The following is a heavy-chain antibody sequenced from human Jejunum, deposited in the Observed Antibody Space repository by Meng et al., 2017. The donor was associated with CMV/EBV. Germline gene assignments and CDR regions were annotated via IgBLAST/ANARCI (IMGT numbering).Heavy chain of an antibody. CDR3: ARGRAGLHFDY. Sequence: CTFSGGSISSGDYYWSWIRQPPGKGLEWIGYIYYSGSTYYNASLKSRLTISVDTSKKQFSLNLSSVTAADTAVYYCARGRAGLHFDYWGQGTLVTVSS. J-gene: IGHJ4*02. D-gene: IGHD5/OR15-5a*01. CDR2: IYYSGST. V-gene: IGHV4-30-4*01. CDR1: GGSISSGDYY.